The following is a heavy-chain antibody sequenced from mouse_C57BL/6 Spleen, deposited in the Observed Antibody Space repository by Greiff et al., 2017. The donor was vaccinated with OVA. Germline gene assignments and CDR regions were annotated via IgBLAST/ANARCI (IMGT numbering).Heavy chain of an antibody. CDR1: GFTFSDYY. CDR3: ARGYYGNYPYYFDC. V-gene: IGHV5-12*01. Sequence: EVQRVESGGGLVQPGGSLKLSCAASGFTFSDYYMYWVRQTPEKRLEWVAYISNGGGSTYYPDTVKGRFTISRDNAKNTLYLQMSRLKSEDTAMYYCARGYYGNYPYYFDCWGQGTTLTVSS. J-gene: IGHJ2*01. D-gene: IGHD2-1*01. CDR2: ISNGGGST.